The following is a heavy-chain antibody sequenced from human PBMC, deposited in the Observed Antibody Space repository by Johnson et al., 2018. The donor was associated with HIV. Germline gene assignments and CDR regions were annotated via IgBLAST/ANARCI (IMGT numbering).Heavy chain of an antibody. Sequence: VQLVESGGGLVQPGGSLRLSCAASGFTFSSYDMHWVRQATGKGLEWVSVIYSGGSPYYADSVKGRFTISRDNAKNSLYLQMNSLRAEDTALYYCARSDCWGAFDIWGQGTMVTVSS. CDR2: IYSGGSP. D-gene: IGHD3-16*01. CDR1: GFTFSSYD. CDR3: ARSDCWGAFDI. V-gene: IGHV3-66*01. J-gene: IGHJ3*02.